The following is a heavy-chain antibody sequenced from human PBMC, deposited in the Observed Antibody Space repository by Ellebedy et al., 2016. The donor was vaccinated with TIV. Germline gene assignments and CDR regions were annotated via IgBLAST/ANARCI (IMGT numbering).Heavy chain of an antibody. J-gene: IGHJ4*02. V-gene: IGHV4-59*01. D-gene: IGHD1-14*01. CDR2: ISYSGST. CDR1: GGSIGSYY. Sequence: MPSETLSLTCTVSGGSIGSYYWSWIRQPPGKGLEWIGYISYSGSTNYNPSLKSRVTISVDTSKNQFSLRLSSVTAADTAVYYCASGPNQYFFDYWGQGTLVTVSS. CDR3: ASGPNQYFFDY.